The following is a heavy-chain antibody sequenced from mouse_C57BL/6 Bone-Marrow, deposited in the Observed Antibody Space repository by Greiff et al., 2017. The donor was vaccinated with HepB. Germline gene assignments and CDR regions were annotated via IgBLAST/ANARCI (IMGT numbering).Heavy chain of an antibody. CDR3: ARDYDYDDAMDY. V-gene: IGHV5-4*01. CDR2: ISDGGSYT. J-gene: IGHJ4*01. CDR1: GFTFSSYA. D-gene: IGHD2-4*01. Sequence: EVQLVESGGGLVKPGGSLKLSCAASGFTFSSYAMAWVRQTPEKRLEWVATISDGGSYTYYPDNVKGRFTISRDNAKNNLYLQMSHLESEDTAMYYCARDYDYDDAMDYWGQGTSVTVSS.